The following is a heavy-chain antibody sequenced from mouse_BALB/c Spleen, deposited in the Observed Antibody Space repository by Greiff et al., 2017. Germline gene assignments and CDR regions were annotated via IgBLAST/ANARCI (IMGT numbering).Heavy chain of an antibody. CDR3: TKEALYYGSSTLYFDY. CDR2: IDTSDSYT. Sequence: QVQLQQSGDDLVKPGASVKMSCKASGYTFTDYWMHWVKQRPGQGLEWIGAIDTSDSYTSYNQKFKGKATLTVDTSSSTAYMQLSSLTSEDSAVYYCTKEALYYGSSTLYFDYWGQGTTLTVSS. V-gene: IGHV1S127*01. D-gene: IGHD1-1*01. J-gene: IGHJ2*01. CDR1: GYTFTDYW.